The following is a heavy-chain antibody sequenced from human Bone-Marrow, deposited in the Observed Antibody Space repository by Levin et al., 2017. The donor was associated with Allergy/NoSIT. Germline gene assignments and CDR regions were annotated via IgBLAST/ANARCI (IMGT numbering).Heavy chain of an antibody. CDR3: ARHKRKVVPAAIGWFDP. J-gene: IGHJ5*02. D-gene: IGHD2-2*01. CDR1: GYTFTGYY. Sequence: GESLKISCKASGYTFTGYYMHWVRQAPGQGLEWMGWINPNSGGTNYAQKFQGRVTMTRDTSISTAYMELSRLRSDDTAVYYCARHKRKVVPAAIGWFDPWGQGTLVTVSS. CDR2: INPNSGGT. V-gene: IGHV1-2*02.